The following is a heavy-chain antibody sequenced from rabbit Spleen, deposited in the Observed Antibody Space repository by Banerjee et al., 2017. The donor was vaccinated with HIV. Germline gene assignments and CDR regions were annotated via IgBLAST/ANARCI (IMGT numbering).Heavy chain of an antibody. V-gene: IGHV1S45*01. CDR3: ARAVNSVCYRSTL. J-gene: IGHJ4*01. CDR1: GFTISSSYY. Sequence: QEQLVESGGGLVQPEGSLTLTCTASGFTISSSYYMCWVRQAPGKGLAWIGCIYAGSSGSTYYASWAKGRFTISKTSSTTVTLQMSSLTAADTATYFCARAVNSVCYRSTLWGPGTLVTVS. D-gene: IGHD1-1*01. CDR2: IYAGSSGST.